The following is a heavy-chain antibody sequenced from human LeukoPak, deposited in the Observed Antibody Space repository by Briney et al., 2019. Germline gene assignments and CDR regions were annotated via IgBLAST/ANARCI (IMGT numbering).Heavy chain of an antibody. V-gene: IGHV4-39*01. J-gene: IGHJ5*02. CDR3: ARLSLYCSSTSCYPGGWFDP. D-gene: IGHD2-2*01. CDR2: IYYSGST. CDR1: GGSISSSSYY. Sequence: SETLSLTCTVSGGSISSSSYYWGWIRRPPGKGLEWIGSIYYSGSTYYNPSLKSRVTISVDTSKNQFSLKLSSVTAADTAVYYCARLSLYCSSTSCYPGGWFDPWGQGTLVTVSS.